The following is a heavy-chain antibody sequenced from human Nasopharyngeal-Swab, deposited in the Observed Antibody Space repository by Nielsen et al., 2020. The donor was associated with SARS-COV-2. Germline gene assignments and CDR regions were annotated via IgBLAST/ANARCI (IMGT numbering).Heavy chain of an antibody. CDR3: ARDWHSSSSDHYYYGMDV. CDR1: GFTFSSYG. Sequence: GGSLRLSCAASGFTFSSYGMHWVRQAPGKGLEWVAVIWYDGSNKYYADSVKGRFTISRDNSKNTLYLQMNSLRAEDTAVYYCARDWHSSSSDHYYYGMDVWGQGTTVTVSS. D-gene: IGHD6-6*01. J-gene: IGHJ6*02. V-gene: IGHV3-33*01. CDR2: IWYDGSNK.